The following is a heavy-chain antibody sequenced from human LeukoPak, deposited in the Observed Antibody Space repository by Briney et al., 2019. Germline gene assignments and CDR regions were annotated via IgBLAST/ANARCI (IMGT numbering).Heavy chain of an antibody. D-gene: IGHD3-10*01. CDR1: GGSFSGYY. V-gene: IGHV4-34*01. CDR3: ARVGADGSGFLFDY. CDR2: INHSGST. J-gene: IGHJ4*02. Sequence: SETLSLTCSVYGGSFSGYYWSWIRQLPGKGLDWIGEINHSGSTNYNPSLKNRVTISVDTSKKQFSLKLSSVTAADTAVYYCARVGADGSGFLFDYWGQGTLVTVSS.